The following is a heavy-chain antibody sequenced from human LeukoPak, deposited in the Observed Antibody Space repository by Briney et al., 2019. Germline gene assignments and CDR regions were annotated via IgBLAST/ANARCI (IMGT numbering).Heavy chain of an antibody. V-gene: IGHV3-30*03. CDR2: ISYDGSNK. CDR3: ARDRAAGAYPWYFDY. D-gene: IGHD3-16*01. CDR1: GFTFSSYW. J-gene: IGHJ4*02. Sequence: GGSLRLSCAASGFTFSSYWMHWVRQIPGKGLEWVAVISYDGSNKYYADSVKGRFTISRDNSKNTLYLQMNSLRAEDTAVYYCARDRAAGAYPWYFDYWGQGTLVTVSS.